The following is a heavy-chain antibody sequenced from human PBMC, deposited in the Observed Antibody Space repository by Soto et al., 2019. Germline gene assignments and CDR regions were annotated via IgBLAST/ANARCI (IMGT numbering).Heavy chain of an antibody. CDR2: IYPGDSDT. Sequence: GESLKISCKDSGYSFTSYWIGWVRQMPGKGLEWMGIIYPGDSDTRYSPSFQGQVTISADKSISTAYLQWSSLKASDTAMYYCARTTNYYYYGMDVWGQGTTVTVSS. J-gene: IGHJ6*02. CDR1: GYSFTSYW. CDR3: ARTTNYYYYGMDV. V-gene: IGHV5-51*01. D-gene: IGHD4-4*01.